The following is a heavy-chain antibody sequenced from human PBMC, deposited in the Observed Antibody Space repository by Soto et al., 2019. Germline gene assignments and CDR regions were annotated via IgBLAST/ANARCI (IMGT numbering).Heavy chain of an antibody. CDR1: GFTFSNYA. D-gene: IGHD2-2*01. J-gene: IGHJ5*02. V-gene: IGHV3-30*03. CDR3: ARGELDGGIVVVPAAMWFDP. CDR2: ISYDGDNE. Sequence: GGSLRLSCAASGFTFSNYAMHWVRQAPGKGLEWLAIISYDGDNEYYADSVRGRFTISRDNSKNTLYLQTNSLRDEDTAVYYCARGELDGGIVVVPAAMWFDPWGQGTLVTVSS.